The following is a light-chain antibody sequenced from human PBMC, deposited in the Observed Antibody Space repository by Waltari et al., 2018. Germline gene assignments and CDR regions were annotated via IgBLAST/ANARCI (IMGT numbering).Light chain of an antibody. CDR1: QGINSF. J-gene: IGKJ2*02. CDR3: QQLSTYPWT. V-gene: IGKV1-9*01. Sequence: DIQLTQSPSFLSESVGDSVTITCRASQGINSFLAWYQQKPGKAPKLLIYAASTLQSGVPSRFSGSGSGTEFTLTISSLQPEDFAAYSCQQLSTYPWTFGQGTRLEIK. CDR2: AAS.